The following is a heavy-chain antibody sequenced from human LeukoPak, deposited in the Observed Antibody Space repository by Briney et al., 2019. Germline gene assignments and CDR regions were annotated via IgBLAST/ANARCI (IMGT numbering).Heavy chain of an antibody. CDR1: RFTFSSYE. J-gene: IGHJ4*02. Sequence: GGSLRLSCAASRFTFSSYEMNWVRQAPGKGLEWVSYISSRGSIIYYADSVKGRFTISRDNAKNSLYLQMNSLRAEDTAVYYCESLYRRSSEGFDYWGQGTLVTVSS. CDR3: ESLYRRSSEGFDY. CDR2: ISSRGSII. D-gene: IGHD6-6*01. V-gene: IGHV3-48*03.